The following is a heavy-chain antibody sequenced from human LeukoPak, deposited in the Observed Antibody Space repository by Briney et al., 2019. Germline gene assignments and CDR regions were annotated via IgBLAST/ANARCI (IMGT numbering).Heavy chain of an antibody. CDR2: IKHDGSEK. CDR3: ARDTAAGTKFGDAFDI. Sequence: GGSLRLSCAASGFTFSSYWMSWVRQAPGKGLEWVANIKHDGSEKYYVDSVKGRFTISRDNAKNSLYLQMNSLRAKDTAVYYCARDTAAGTKFGDAFDIWGQGTMVTVSS. J-gene: IGHJ3*02. V-gene: IGHV3-7*01. CDR1: GFTFSSYW. D-gene: IGHD6-13*01.